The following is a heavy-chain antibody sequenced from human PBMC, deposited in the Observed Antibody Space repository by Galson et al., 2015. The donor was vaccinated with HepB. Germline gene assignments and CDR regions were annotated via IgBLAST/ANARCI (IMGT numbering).Heavy chain of an antibody. CDR1: GFTFSDYA. Sequence: SLRLSCAASGFTFSDYAVRWVRQAPGKGLECVSSIGGDGENAVYADSVKGRFTVSRDNSRNALFLQMNSLRAEDTAVYYCATGVFTSSQFWYFDLWGRGTLVTVSS. D-gene: IGHD6-19*01. V-gene: IGHV3-23*01. CDR2: IGGDGENA. CDR3: ATGVFTSSQFWYFDL. J-gene: IGHJ2*01.